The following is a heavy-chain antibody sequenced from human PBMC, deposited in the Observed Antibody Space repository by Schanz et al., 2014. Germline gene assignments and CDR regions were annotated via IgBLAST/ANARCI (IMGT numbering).Heavy chain of an antibody. Sequence: QVHLQESGPGLVKPSETLSLTCTVSGGSISNNYWSWIRQPPGKGLEWIGHIYYSGSTNYNPSLKSRVTISADTSKNQLSLKLTSVTAADTAVYYCASKARYTYGYDYWGQGTLVTVSS. CDR2: IYYSGST. CDR3: ASKARYTYGYDY. J-gene: IGHJ4*02. D-gene: IGHD5-18*01. CDR1: GGSISNNY. V-gene: IGHV4-59*01.